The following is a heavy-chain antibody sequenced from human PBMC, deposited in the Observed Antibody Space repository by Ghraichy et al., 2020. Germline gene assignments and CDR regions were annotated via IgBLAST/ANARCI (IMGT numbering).Heavy chain of an antibody. V-gene: IGHV3-15*01. CDR2: IKSKTDGGTT. CDR1: GFTFSNAW. Sequence: GESLNISCAASGFTFSNAWMSWVRQAPGKGLEWVGRIKSKTDGGTTDYAAPVKGRFTISRDDSKNTLYLQMNSLKTEDTAVYYCTTGCPYCSGGSCYSFCDYWDQGTLVTVSS. CDR3: TTGCPYCSGGSCYSFCDY. D-gene: IGHD2-15*01. J-gene: IGHJ4*02.